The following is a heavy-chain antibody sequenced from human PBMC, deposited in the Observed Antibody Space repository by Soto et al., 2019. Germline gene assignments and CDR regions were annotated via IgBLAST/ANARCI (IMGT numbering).Heavy chain of an antibody. V-gene: IGHV3-66*04. CDR3: ARHGYNYGGGYFDY. D-gene: IGHD5-18*01. CDR1: GVTVSSNY. J-gene: IGHJ4*02. Sequence: EVQLVESGGGLVQPGGSLRLSCAASGVTVSSNYMSCVRQAPGKGLEWVSVIYSGGSTYYADSVKGSFTISRDKSTNTLYLQMTSLRAEDTAVYYCARHGYNYGGGYFDYWGQGTLVTVSS. CDR2: IYSGGST.